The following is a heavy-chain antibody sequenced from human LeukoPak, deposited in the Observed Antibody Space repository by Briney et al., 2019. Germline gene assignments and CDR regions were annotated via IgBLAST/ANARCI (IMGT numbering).Heavy chain of an antibody. Sequence: SETLSLTCAVYGGSFSGYYWSWIRQPPGKGLEWIGEINHSGSTNYNPSLTSRVTISVDTSKNQFSLKLSSVTAADTAVYYCARVPYSSSSHFDYWGQGTLVTVSS. J-gene: IGHJ4*02. D-gene: IGHD6-13*01. CDR1: GGSFSGYY. CDR2: INHSGST. V-gene: IGHV4-34*01. CDR3: ARVPYSSSSHFDY.